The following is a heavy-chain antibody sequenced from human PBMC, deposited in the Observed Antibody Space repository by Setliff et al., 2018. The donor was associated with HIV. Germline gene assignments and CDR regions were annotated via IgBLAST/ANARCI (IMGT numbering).Heavy chain of an antibody. Sequence: PSETLSLTCSVAGDSLSSGTYYWGWIRQPPGKGLEWIGSVSYSGSTLYNPSLKSRVTISVDTSKNYFSLKLTALTAADTAVYYCARNPHYLDRSGYYSWFYFDFWGQGTLVTVSSGKGYGGNRDWYFDLWGRGTLVTVSS. V-gene: IGHV4-39*07. CDR2: VSYSGST. CDR3: ARNPHYLDRSGYYSWFYFDFWGQGTLVTVSSGKGYGGNRDWYFDL. D-gene: IGHD3-22*01. J-gene: IGHJ2*01. CDR1: GDSLSSGTYY.